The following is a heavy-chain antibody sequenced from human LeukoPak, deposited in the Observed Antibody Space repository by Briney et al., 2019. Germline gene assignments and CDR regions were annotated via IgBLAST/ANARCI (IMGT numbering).Heavy chain of an antibody. CDR1: GGSISSYY. D-gene: IGHD3-10*01. V-gene: IGHV4-59*01. J-gene: IGHJ4*02. Sequence: SETLSLTCTASGGSISSYYWSWIRQPPGQGLEWIGYIFYSETTNYNPSLKSRVTISVDTSKNQFSLKLSSVTAADTAVYYCARGSTMVRAFDYWGQGTLVTVSS. CDR2: IFYSETT. CDR3: ARGSTMVRAFDY.